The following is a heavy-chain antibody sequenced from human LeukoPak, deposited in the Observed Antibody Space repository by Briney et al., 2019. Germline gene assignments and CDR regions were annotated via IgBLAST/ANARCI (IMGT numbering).Heavy chain of an antibody. V-gene: IGHV3-30*18. Sequence: GGSLRLSCAVSGFTFSSYGMHWVRQAPGKGLEWVAVISYDGSNKYYADSVKGRFTISRDNSKNTLYLQMNSLRAEDTAVYYCAKGGSEGGIAADYWGQGTLVTVSS. D-gene: IGHD6-13*01. CDR3: AKGGSEGGIAADY. J-gene: IGHJ4*02. CDR2: ISYDGSNK. CDR1: GFTFSSYG.